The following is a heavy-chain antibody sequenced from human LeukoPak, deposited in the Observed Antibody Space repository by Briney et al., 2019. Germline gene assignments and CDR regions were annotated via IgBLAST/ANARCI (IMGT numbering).Heavy chain of an antibody. Sequence: GGSLRLSCAASGFTFSDYYMSWVRQAPGKGLEWVSYISSSGSTIYYADSVKGRFTTSRDNAKNSLYLQMNSLRAEDTAVYYCARERPPYYFDYWGQGTLVTVSS. V-gene: IGHV3-11*01. CDR3: ARERPPYYFDY. J-gene: IGHJ4*02. CDR1: GFTFSDYY. CDR2: ISSSGSTI.